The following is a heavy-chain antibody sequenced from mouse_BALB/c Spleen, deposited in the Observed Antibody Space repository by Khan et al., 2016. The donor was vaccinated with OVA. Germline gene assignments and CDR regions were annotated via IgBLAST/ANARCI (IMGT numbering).Heavy chain of an antibody. CDR3: ARLAYYYDSEGFAY. J-gene: IGHJ3*01. Sequence: EVELVESGGDVVKPGGSLKLSCAASGFTFSTYGMSWVRQTPDKRLEWVATVSTGGHYTYYPDTVKGRFTISRDNAKNTLYLPMSSLKSEDTAMFCCARLAYYYDSEGFAYWGQGTLVTVSA. CDR1: GFTFSTYG. D-gene: IGHD1-1*01. CDR2: VSTGGHYT. V-gene: IGHV5-6*02.